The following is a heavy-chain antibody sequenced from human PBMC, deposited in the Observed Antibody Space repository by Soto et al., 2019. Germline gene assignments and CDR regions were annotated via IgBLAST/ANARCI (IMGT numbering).Heavy chain of an antibody. CDR2: IYYSGST. V-gene: IGHV4-59*08. D-gene: IGHD6-13*01. CDR3: ARRQSWDYFFDY. CDR1: GGPISSYY. J-gene: IGHJ4*02. Sequence: SETLSLTCTVSGGPISSYYWSWIRQPPGKGLEWIGYIYYSGSTNYNLSLKSRVTISVDTSKNQFSLKLTSVTAADTAMYYCARRQSWDYFFDYWGQGALVTVSS.